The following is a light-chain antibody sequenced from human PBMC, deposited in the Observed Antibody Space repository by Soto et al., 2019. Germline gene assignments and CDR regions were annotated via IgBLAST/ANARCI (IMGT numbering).Light chain of an antibody. J-gene: IGKJ4*01. CDR3: QQYGSSPVT. CDR2: DAS. Sequence: DIVLTQSPGTLSLSPGERATLSCRASQSVSSSYLAWYQQKPGQAPRLLIYDASSRATGIPDRFGGSGSGTDFTLTISRLEPEDCAVYYCQQYGSSPVTFGGGTKVEIK. CDR1: QSVSSSY. V-gene: IGKV3-20*01.